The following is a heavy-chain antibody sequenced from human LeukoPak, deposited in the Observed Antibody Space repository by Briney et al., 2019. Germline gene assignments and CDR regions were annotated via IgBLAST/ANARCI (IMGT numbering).Heavy chain of an antibody. V-gene: IGHV4-38-2*02. CDR2: IYHSGST. Sequence: PSETLSLTCTVSGYSISSGYYWGWLRQPPGKGLEWIGSIYHSGSTYYNPSLKSRVTISVDTSKNQFSLKLSSVTAADTAVYYCARVNLGSYDSSGPKYYFDYWGQGTLVTVSS. J-gene: IGHJ4*02. CDR3: ARVNLGSYDSSGPKYYFDY. CDR1: GYSISSGYY. D-gene: IGHD3-22*01.